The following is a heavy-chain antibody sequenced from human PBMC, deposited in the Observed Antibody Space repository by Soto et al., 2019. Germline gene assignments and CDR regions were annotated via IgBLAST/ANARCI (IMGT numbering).Heavy chain of an antibody. Sequence: SEPLSLTCTVSGGTIGSYYWSWIRQPPGKGLEWIGYIYYSGSTYYNPSLKSRVTISVDTSKNQFSLKLSSVTAADTAVYYCARGYGGYVIGFDPWGQGTLVTVSS. CDR3: ARGYGGYVIGFDP. CDR2: IYYSGST. J-gene: IGHJ5*02. CDR1: GGTIGSYY. D-gene: IGHD5-12*01. V-gene: IGHV4-59*04.